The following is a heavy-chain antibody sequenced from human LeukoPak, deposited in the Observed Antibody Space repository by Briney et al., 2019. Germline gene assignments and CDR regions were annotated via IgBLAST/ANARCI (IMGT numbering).Heavy chain of an antibody. J-gene: IGHJ4*02. D-gene: IGHD1-26*01. CDR3: ARVSGSSNPFKY. Sequence: ASVTVSRTSSVYTFTDNYIHWVRQAPGPGLGREGWIDPNGGVTTLAQKFQGRVTMTRDTSTSSAYMELSSLRSDDTAVYYCARVSGSSNPFKYWGQGTLVTVSS. CDR1: VYTFTDNY. CDR2: IDPNGGVT. V-gene: IGHV1-2*02.